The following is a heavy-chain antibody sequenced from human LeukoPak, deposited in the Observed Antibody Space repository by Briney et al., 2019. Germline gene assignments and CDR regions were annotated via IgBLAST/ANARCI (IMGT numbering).Heavy chain of an antibody. D-gene: IGHD6-13*01. CDR1: GFTFDDYA. CDR2: ISWNSGSI. V-gene: IGHV3-9*01. J-gene: IGHJ4*02. CDR3: IPAAYFNY. Sequence: GGSLRLSCAASGFTFDDYAMHWVRQAPGKGLEWVSGISWNSGSIGYADSVKGRFTISRDNAKNSLYLQMNSLRAEDTALYYCIPAAYFNYWGQGTLVTVTS.